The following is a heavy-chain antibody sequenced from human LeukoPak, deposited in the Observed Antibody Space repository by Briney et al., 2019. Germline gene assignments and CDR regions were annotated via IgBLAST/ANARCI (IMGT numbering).Heavy chain of an antibody. CDR1: GGSFSGYY. CDR3: ARVWGGYSSTWPYYYYYMDV. D-gene: IGHD6-13*01. V-gene: IGHV4-34*01. CDR2: INHSGST. J-gene: IGHJ6*03. Sequence: PSETLSLTCAVYGGSFSGYYWSWISQPPGKGLEWIGEINHSGSTNYNPSLKSRVTISVDTSKNQFSLKLSSVTAADTAVYYCARVWGGYSSTWPYYYYYMDVWGKGTTVTVSS.